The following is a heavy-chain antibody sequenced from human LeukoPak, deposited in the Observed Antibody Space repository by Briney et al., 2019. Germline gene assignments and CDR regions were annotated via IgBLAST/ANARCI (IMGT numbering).Heavy chain of an antibody. CDR3: ARDRLTTVTTFHFDY. D-gene: IGHD4-17*01. CDR2: IWSDTTNR. Sequence: GGSLRLSCAASGFTFSSYAMHWVRQAPGKGLEWVAVIWSDTTNRYYADSVKGRFTISRDNSKNTLYLQMSSLRAEDTAMYYCARDRLTTVTTFHFDYWGQGTLVTVSS. CDR1: GFTFSSYA. V-gene: IGHV3-33*01. J-gene: IGHJ4*02.